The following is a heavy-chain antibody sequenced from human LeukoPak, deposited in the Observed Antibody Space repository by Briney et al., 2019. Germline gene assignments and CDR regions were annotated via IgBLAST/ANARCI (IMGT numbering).Heavy chain of an antibody. CDR3: AGGYSSSFYY. CDR1: GGTFSSYA. Sequence: SVEVSCKASGGTFSSYAISWVRQAPGQGLEWMGRIIPIFGTANYAQKFQGRVTITTDESTSTAYMELSSLRSEDTAVYYCAGGYSSSFYYWGQGTLVTVSS. V-gene: IGHV1-69*05. D-gene: IGHD6-6*01. J-gene: IGHJ4*02. CDR2: IIPIFGTA.